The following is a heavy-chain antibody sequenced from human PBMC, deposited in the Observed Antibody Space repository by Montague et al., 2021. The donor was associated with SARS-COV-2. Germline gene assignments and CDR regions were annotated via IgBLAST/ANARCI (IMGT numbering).Heavy chain of an antibody. Sequence: SETLSLTCTVSGFSISSYYWSWIRQPPGKGLEWIGYIYYSGGTNYNPSLKSRVTISVDTSKNQFSLKLSSVTAADTAVYYCARGSGWMGNAFDIWGQGAMVTVSS. V-gene: IGHV4-59*01. CDR1: GFSISSYY. CDR2: IYYSGGT. D-gene: IGHD6-19*01. J-gene: IGHJ3*02. CDR3: ARGSGWMGNAFDI.